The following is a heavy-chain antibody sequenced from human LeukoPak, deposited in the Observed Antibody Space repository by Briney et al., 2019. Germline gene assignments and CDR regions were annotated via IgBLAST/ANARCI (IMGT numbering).Heavy chain of an antibody. V-gene: IGHV3-11*01. D-gene: IGHD5-18*01. CDR3: ASPVLTSVPSPVDTAMMDY. CDR2: ISSSGGTI. Sequence: GGSLRLSCAASGFTFSDYYMSWIRQAPGKGLEWVSYISSSGGTIYYADSVKGRFTISRDNAKNSLYLQMNSLRAEDTAVYYCASPVLTSVPSPVDTAMMDYWGQGTLVTVSS. CDR1: GFTFSDYY. J-gene: IGHJ4*02.